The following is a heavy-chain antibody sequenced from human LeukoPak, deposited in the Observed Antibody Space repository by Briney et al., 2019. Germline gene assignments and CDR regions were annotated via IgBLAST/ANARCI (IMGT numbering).Heavy chain of an antibody. CDR3: ARHYGDSSSFDY. D-gene: IGHD4-17*01. V-gene: IGHV3-11*03. Sequence: GGSLRLSCAAFGFSFRDYYMSCIRQAPGKGLEWLSYISTSSRYIKYADSVTGRFSISRVNGDDSLYLQMNNLRVEDMAIYFCARHYGDSSSFDYWGQGTLVTVSS. J-gene: IGHJ4*02. CDR2: ISTSSRYI. CDR1: GFSFRDYY.